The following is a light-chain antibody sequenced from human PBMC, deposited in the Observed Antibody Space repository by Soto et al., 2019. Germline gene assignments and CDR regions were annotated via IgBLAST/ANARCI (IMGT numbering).Light chain of an antibody. CDR2: EVT. Sequence: QAALTQQASVSGTHRQTISFSWTGARRDVGRFNFVSWFQQHPGKAPKLLIYEVTKRPSGVSNRFSGSKSGNTASLTISGLQTEDEADYYRSPYTARSTCVFGTGTKVTVL. J-gene: IGLJ1*01. CDR3: SPYTARSTCV. CDR1: RRDVGRFNF. V-gene: IGLV2-14*01.